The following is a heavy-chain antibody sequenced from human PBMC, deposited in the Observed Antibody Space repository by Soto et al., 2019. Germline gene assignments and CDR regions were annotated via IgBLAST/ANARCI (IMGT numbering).Heavy chain of an antibody. J-gene: IGHJ5*02. D-gene: IGHD3-9*01. Sequence: GESLKISCAASGFPFDGHWMHWVRQAPGKGLVWVSRINRDGSTTSHAESVKGRFTISRDNARNTLFLQMNSLTVEDTAVYYCTREAMTGNWFDPWGQGTLVTVSS. CDR2: INRDGSTT. CDR1: GFPFDGHW. CDR3: TREAMTGNWFDP. V-gene: IGHV3-74*01.